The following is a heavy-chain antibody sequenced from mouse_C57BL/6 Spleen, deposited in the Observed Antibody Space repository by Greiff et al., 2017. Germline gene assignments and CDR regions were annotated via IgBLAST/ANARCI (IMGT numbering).Heavy chain of an antibody. D-gene: IGHD3-2*02. CDR2: IDPEDGDT. V-gene: IGHV14-1*01. J-gene: IGHJ3*01. CDR3: TLDSSGYVEAY. CDR1: GFNIKDYY. Sequence: EVKLQESGAELVRPGASVKLSCTASGFNIKDYYMHWVKQRPEQGLEWIGRIDPEDGDTEYAPKFQGKDTMTADTSSNTAYLQLSSLTSEDTAVYYCTLDSSGYVEAYWGQGTLVTVSA.